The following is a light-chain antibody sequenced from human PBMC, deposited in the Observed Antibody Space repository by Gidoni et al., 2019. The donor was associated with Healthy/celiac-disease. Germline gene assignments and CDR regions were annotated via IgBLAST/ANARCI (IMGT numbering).Light chain of an antibody. Sequence: ELVFTQSPATLSLSPGARATLSCRASQSVSSYLAWYQQKPGQAPRLLIYDASNRATGIPARFSGSGSGTDFTITISSLEPEDFAVNYCQQRSNWPPRYTFGQGTKLEIK. V-gene: IGKV3-11*01. CDR2: DAS. J-gene: IGKJ2*01. CDR1: QSVSSY. CDR3: QQRSNWPPRYT.